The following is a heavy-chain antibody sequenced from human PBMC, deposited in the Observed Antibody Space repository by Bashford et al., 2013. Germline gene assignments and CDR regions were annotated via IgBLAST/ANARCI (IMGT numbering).Heavy chain of an antibody. CDR1: GFTFSSYG. CDR2: ISYDGSNK. V-gene: IGHV3-30*18. J-gene: IGHJ4*02. CDR3: AKDLGGGSVGFDY. D-gene: IGHD2-15*01. Sequence: GSLRLSCAASGFTFSSYGMHWVRQAPGKGLEWVAVISYDGSNKYYADSVKGRFTISRDNSKNTLYLQMNSLRAEDTAVYYCAKDLGGGSVGFDYWGQGTLVTVSS.